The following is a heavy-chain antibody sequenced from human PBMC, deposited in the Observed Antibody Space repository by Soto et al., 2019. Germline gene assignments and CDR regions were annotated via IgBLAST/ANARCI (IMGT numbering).Heavy chain of an antibody. D-gene: IGHD3-9*01. Sequence: HPGGSLRLSCAASGFTFSSYAMSWVRQAPGKGLEWVSAISGSGGSTYYADSVKGRFTISRDNSKNTLYLQMNSLRAEDTAVYYCAKDQAAYYVILTGYDVPSWFDPWGQGTLVPVSS. J-gene: IGHJ5*02. CDR3: AKDQAAYYVILTGYDVPSWFDP. CDR1: GFTFSSYA. V-gene: IGHV3-23*01. CDR2: ISGSGGST.